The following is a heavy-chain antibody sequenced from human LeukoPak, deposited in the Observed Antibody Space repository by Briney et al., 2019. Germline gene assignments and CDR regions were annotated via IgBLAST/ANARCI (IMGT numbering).Heavy chain of an antibody. Sequence: ASVKVSCKASGYTFTGYGISWVRQAPGQGLEWMGWISAYNGNTNYAQKLQGRVTMTTDTSTSTTYMELRSLRSDDTAVYYCARDLEYGSGSYYDNWFDPWGQGTLVTVSS. D-gene: IGHD3-10*01. CDR2: ISAYNGNT. J-gene: IGHJ5*02. CDR3: ARDLEYGSGSYYDNWFDP. V-gene: IGHV1-18*01. CDR1: GYTFTGYG.